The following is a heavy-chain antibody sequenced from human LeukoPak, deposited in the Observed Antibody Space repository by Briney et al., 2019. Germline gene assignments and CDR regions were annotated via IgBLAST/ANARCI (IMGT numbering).Heavy chain of an antibody. V-gene: IGHV3-21*01. CDR3: ARDSRTTVTTFDFDY. CDR2: ISSSSSYI. CDR1: GFTFSSYS. J-gene: IGHJ4*02. D-gene: IGHD4-17*01. Sequence: GGSLRLSCAASGFTFSSYSMNWVCQAPGKGLEWVSSISSSSSYIYYADSVKGRFTISRDNAKNSLYLQMNSLRAEDTAVYYCARDSRTTVTTFDFDYWGQGTLVTVSS.